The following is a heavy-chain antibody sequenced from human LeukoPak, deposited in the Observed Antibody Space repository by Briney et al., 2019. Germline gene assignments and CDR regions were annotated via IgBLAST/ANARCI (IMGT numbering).Heavy chain of an antibody. CDR3: ARPGGYCSSTSCYSGPGDYGMDV. CDR1: GGSISSSSYY. V-gene: IGHV4-39*01. D-gene: IGHD2-2*01. Sequence: SETLSLTRTVSGGSISSSSYYWGWIRQPPGKGLEWIGSIYYSGSTYYNPSLKSRVTISVDTSKNQFSLKLSSVTAADTAVYYCARPGGYCSSTSCYSGPGDYGMDVWGQGTTVTVSS. J-gene: IGHJ6*02. CDR2: IYYSGST.